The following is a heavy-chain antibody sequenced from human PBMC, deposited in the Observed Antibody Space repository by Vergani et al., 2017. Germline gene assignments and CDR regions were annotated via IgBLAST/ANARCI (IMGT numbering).Heavy chain of an antibody. D-gene: IGHD2-2*01. CDR1: GGFFSGYY. CDR2: INHSGST. CDR3: ARAMGGYCSSTSCPFDY. Sequence: QVQLQQWGAGLLKPSETLSLTCAVYGGFFSGYYWSWIRQPPGKGLEWIGEINHSGSTNYNPSLKSRVTISVDTSKNQFSLKLSSVTAADTAVYYCARAMGGYCSSTSCPFDYWGQGTLVTVSS. J-gene: IGHJ4*02. V-gene: IGHV4-34*01.